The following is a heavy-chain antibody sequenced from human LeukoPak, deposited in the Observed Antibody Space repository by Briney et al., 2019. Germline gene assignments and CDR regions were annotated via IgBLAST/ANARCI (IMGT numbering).Heavy chain of an antibody. J-gene: IGHJ4*02. D-gene: IGHD5-18*01. CDR2: VYYTGGT. CDR3: ARAGYSYGTGYYFDY. CDR1: GGSIRSYY. Sequence: PSETLSLTCTVSGGSIRSYYWTWIRQPPGKGLEWIGFVYYTGGTNYNPSLKSRVTISVDTSKNQFSLQLKSVTAADTAVYYCARAGYSYGTGYYFDYWGQGTLVTVSS. V-gene: IGHV4-59*01.